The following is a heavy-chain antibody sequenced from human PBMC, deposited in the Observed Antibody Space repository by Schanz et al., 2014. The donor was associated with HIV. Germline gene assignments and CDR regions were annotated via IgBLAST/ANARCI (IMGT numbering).Heavy chain of an antibody. D-gene: IGHD3-3*01. J-gene: IGHJ5*02. V-gene: IGHV4-31*03. CDR1: GASTNSGGHY. CDR3: ARGGLSYDFATWFDP. Sequence: QVQLQESGPGLVKPSQTLSLTCTVSGASTNSGGHYWSWIRQYPGKGLEWIGYIFYSGSTHYNPSLRSRASISIDTSKNQFSLKLKSLIAADTAVYYCARGGLSYDFATWFDPWGQGTLVTVSS. CDR2: IFYSGST.